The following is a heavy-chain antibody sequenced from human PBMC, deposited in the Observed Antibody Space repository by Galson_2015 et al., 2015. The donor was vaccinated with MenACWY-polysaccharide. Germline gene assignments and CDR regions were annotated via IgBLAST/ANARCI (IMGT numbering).Heavy chain of an antibody. CDR3: ARSGSWRGYYYYGMDV. V-gene: IGHV3-74*01. Sequence: SLRISCAASGFTFSSYWMHWVRQAPGKGLVWVSRINSVGSSTSYADSVKGRFTISRDNAKNTLYLQMNSLRAEDTAVYYCARSGSWRGYYYYGMDVWGQGTTVTVSS. D-gene: IGHD3-10*01. J-gene: IGHJ6*02. CDR2: INSVGSST. CDR1: GFTFSSYW.